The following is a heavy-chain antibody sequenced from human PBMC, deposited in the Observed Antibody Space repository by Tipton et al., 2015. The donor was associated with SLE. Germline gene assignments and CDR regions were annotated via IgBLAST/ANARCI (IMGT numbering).Heavy chain of an antibody. Sequence: VQLVQSGAEVKKPGESLKISCTGSGYNFATYWIGWVRQMPGKGLEWMGIIYPGDSDTRYSPSFQGRVTISADKTISAAYLQWSSLEASDTAMYFCARDPRYDSTGFLDYFDYWGQGTLVTVSS. CDR3: ARDPRYDSTGFLDYFDY. CDR1: GYNFATYW. CDR2: IYPGDSDT. J-gene: IGHJ4*01. V-gene: IGHV5-51*01. D-gene: IGHD3-22*01.